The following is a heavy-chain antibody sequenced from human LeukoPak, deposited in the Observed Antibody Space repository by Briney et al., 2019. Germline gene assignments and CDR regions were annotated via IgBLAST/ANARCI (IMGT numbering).Heavy chain of an antibody. V-gene: IGHV4-59*12. CDR3: ARGVRARGLY. D-gene: IGHD3-10*01. CDR2: IYYSGST. Sequence: PSETLALTCTVSGGSISSYYWSWIRQPPGKGLEWIGYIYYSGSTNYNPSLKSRVTISVDTSKNQFSLKLSSVTAADTAVYYCARGVRARGLYWGQGTLVTVSS. CDR1: GGSISSYY. J-gene: IGHJ4*02.